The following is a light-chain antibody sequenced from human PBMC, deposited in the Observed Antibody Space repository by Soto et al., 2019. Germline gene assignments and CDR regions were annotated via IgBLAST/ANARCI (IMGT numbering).Light chain of an antibody. CDR2: AAS. CDR3: QKYNSAPRT. V-gene: IGKV1-27*01. J-gene: IGKJ1*01. CDR1: QGISNF. Sequence: DIQMTQSPSSLSASVGDRVTITCRASQGISNFLAWWQQRPGKVPKLLISAASTLQPGVPSRFSGSGYGTDFTLTISSLQPEDVATYSCQKYNSAPRTFGQGTKVEIK.